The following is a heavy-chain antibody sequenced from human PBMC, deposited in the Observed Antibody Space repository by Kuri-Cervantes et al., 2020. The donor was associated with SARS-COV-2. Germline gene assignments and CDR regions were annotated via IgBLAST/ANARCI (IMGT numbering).Heavy chain of an antibody. CDR1: GIIFSSYP. CDR3: ARDLYGSGSYYTLNFDH. J-gene: IGHJ4*02. CDR2: ISFDGTNE. V-gene: IGHV3-30*09. Sequence: GGSLRLSCVASGIIFSSYPMHWVRQAPGKGLEWVAVISFDGTNEDYADSVRGRFAISRDNSKGTLYLQMNSLRPEDTAVYYCARDLYGSGSYYTLNFDHWGQGALVTVSS. D-gene: IGHD3-10*01.